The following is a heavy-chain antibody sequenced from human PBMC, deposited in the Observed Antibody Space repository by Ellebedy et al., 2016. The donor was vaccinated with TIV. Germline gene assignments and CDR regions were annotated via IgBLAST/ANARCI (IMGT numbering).Heavy chain of an antibody. CDR2: IKQDGSET. J-gene: IGHJ4*01. CDR3: ARDQWLGRAYYFDY. V-gene: IGHV3-7*01. D-gene: IGHD6-19*01. CDR1: GFTFSNYW. Sequence: GGSLRLSCAASGFTFSNYWMSWVRHDPGKGLEWVANIKQDGSETYYVDSVKGRFSISRDNAKKSLYLQMNSLRDEDTALYYCARDQWLGRAYYFDYWGQGTLVTVSS.